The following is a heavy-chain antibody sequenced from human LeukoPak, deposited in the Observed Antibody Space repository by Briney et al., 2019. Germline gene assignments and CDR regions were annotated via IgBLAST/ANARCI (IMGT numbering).Heavy chain of an antibody. V-gene: IGHV4-59*01. CDR3: ARALAFDGYSGYYFDY. CDR2: IYYSGST. J-gene: IGHJ4*02. Sequence: PSETLSLTCTVSGGSISSYYWSWIRQPPGKGLEWIGYIYYSGSTNYNPSLKSRVTISVDTSKNQFSLKLSSVTAADTAVYYCARALAFDGYSGYYFDYWGQGTLVTVSS. D-gene: IGHD5-12*01. CDR1: GGSISSYY.